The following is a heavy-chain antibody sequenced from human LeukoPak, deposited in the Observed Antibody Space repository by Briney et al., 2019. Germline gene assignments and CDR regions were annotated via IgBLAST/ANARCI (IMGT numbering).Heavy chain of an antibody. Sequence: SETLSLTCAVYGGSFSGYYWSWIRQPPGKGLEWIGEINHSGSTNYNPSLKSRVTISVDTSKNQFSLKLSSVTAADTAVYYCARGTYYYGSGSYYNGYYYYMDVWGKGTTVTVSS. V-gene: IGHV4-34*01. CDR1: GGSFSGYY. J-gene: IGHJ6*03. D-gene: IGHD3-10*01. CDR2: INHSGST. CDR3: ARGTYYYGSGSYYNGYYYYMDV.